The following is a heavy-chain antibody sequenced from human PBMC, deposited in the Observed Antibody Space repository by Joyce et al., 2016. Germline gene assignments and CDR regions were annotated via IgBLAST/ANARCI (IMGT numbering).Heavy chain of an antibody. CDR2: IYSNGIT. Sequence: VQMQESGPGLVKPSETLSLTCSVSGGSMINQYWSWIRQPPGKGLEWIGYIYSNGITNSDPSLKSRVAMLVDTSKNQFSLSRSSVTVADTAVYYCARGGPSDAFDVWGQGTMIAVSS. CDR1: GGSMINQY. CDR3: ARGGPSDAFDV. J-gene: IGHJ3*01. V-gene: IGHV4-59*11.